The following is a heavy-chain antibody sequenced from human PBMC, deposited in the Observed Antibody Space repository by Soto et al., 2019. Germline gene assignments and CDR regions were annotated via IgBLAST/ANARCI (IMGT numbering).Heavy chain of an antibody. J-gene: IGHJ4*02. CDR3: ARDQDDSSGYSGY. Sequence: ASVKVSCXASGYSFTGYHIHWVRQAPGQGLEWMGWIDPNSGATNYAQKFQAWVTMTRDTSISTAYIELSSLRSDDTALYYCARDQDDSSGYSGYWGQGTLVTVSS. CDR1: GYSFTGYH. CDR2: IDPNSGAT. D-gene: IGHD3-22*01. V-gene: IGHV1-2*04.